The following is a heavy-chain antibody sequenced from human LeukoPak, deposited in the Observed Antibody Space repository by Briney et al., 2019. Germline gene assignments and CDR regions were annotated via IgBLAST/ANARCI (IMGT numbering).Heavy chain of an antibody. CDR3: ARGNDYYDTNGYYY. Sequence: SVKVSCKASGGTFSSYAISWVRQAPGQGLEWMGGIIPIFGTANYAQKFQGRVTITADKSTSTAYMELSSLRAEDTAVYYCARGNDYYDTNGYYYWGQGTLVTVSS. CDR1: GGTFSSYA. CDR2: IIPIFGTA. D-gene: IGHD3-22*01. V-gene: IGHV1-69*06. J-gene: IGHJ4*02.